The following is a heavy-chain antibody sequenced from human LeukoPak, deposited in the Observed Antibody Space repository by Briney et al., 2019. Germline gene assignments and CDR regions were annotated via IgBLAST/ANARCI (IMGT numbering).Heavy chain of an antibody. V-gene: IGHV1-2*06. CDR3: ARAFMEFDMIVVSLFDY. J-gene: IGHJ4*02. CDR1: GYTFTGYY. CDR2: INPNSGGT. D-gene: IGHD3-22*01. Sequence: ASVKVSCKASGYTFTGYYMHWVRQAPGQGLEWMGRINPNSGGTNYAQKFQGRVTMTRDTSISTAYMELSRLRSDDTAVYYCARAFMEFDMIVVSLFDYWGQGTLVTVSS.